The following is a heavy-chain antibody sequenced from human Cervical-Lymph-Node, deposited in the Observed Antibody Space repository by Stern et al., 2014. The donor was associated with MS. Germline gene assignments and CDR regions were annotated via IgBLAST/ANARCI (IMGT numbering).Heavy chain of an antibody. Sequence: VQLVQSGAEVKKPGASVKVSCKASGYTFTSYYMHWVRQAPGQGLEWMGIINPSGGSTSYAQKFQGRVTMTRDTSTSTVYMELSSLRSEDTAVYYCARVAPPGLLWFGESWDYWGQGTLVTVSS. CDR2: INPSGGST. CDR3: ARVAPPGLLWFGESWDY. D-gene: IGHD3-10*01. V-gene: IGHV1-46*01. CDR1: GYTFTSYY. J-gene: IGHJ4*02.